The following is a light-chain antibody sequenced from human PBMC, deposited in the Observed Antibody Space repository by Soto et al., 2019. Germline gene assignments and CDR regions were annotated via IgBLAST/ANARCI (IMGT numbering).Light chain of an antibody. Sequence: DIQMTQSPSSLSASVGDRVTITYRASQGISNYLAWYQQIPGKVPKLLISAASTLQSGVPSRFSGSGSGTEFTLTISSLQPEDVATYYCQKYSNVPAFGGGTKVEIK. V-gene: IGKV1-27*01. J-gene: IGKJ4*01. CDR2: AAS. CDR3: QKYSNVPA. CDR1: QGISNY.